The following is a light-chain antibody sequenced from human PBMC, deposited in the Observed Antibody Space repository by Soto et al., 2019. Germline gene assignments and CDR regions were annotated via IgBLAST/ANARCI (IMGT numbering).Light chain of an antibody. J-gene: IGLJ1*01. CDR2: HVT. CDR3: CSLTTSHTYV. V-gene: IGLV2-14*03. CDR1: TSDIGHYDY. Sequence: QSALTQPASVSGSPGQSITISCTGTTSDIGHYDYVSWYQQHPGKAPKLMIYHVTYRPSGVSNRYSGSKSGNSASLTISGLQADDEADYYCCSLTTSHTYVFGSGTKVTVL.